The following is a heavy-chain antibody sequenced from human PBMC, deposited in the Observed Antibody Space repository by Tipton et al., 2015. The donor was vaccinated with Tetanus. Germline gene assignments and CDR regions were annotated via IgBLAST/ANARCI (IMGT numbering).Heavy chain of an antibody. CDR1: GGSISSSTYY. J-gene: IGHJ6*02. D-gene: IGHD3-10*01. CDR3: ARDNRVPLRFGELLEFYYYYGMDV. V-gene: IGHV4-39*07. CDR2: IYYSGST. Sequence: LSLTCTVSGGSISSSTYYWGWIRQPPGKGLEWIGSIYYSGSTNYNPSLKSRVTISVDTSKNQFSLKLSSVTAADTAVYYCARDNRVPLRFGELLEFYYYYGMDVWGQGTTVTVSS.